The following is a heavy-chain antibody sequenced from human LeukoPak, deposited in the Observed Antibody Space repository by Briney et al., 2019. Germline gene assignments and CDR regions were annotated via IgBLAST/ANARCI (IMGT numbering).Heavy chain of an antibody. CDR1: RYTSTSYY. J-gene: IGHJ3*02. Sequence: ASLKVSSKASRYTSTSYYMCSVCDAPGQRLEWMGILNPSGGSTSYAQKVQGRVTMTRDMSTSTLYMELSSLRSEDTAVYYCARESSPSSYAFDIWGQGTMVTVSS. V-gene: IGHV1-46*01. D-gene: IGHD6-6*01. CDR2: LNPSGGST. CDR3: ARESSPSSYAFDI.